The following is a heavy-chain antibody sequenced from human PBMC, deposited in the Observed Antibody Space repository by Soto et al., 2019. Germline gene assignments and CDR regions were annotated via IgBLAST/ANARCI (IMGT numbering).Heavy chain of an antibody. Sequence: WGSLRLSCVASGLTFGSRAMSWVRQAPGEGLQWVSTITDTGGDAKYADSVRGRFVISRDNSKKTLYLQMTSLTAEDSAMYFCARGSTDSYPGSRISDFWGRGTLVTVSS. D-gene: IGHD3-10*01. CDR2: ITDTGGDA. J-gene: IGHJ4*02. CDR1: GLTFGSRA. CDR3: ARGSTDSYPGSRISDF. V-gene: IGHV3-23*01.